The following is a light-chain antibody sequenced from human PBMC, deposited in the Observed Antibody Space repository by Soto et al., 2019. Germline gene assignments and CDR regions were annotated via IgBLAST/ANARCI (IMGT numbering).Light chain of an antibody. Sequence: EIVMTQSPATPSVSPGERATLSCRASQSVSSILAWYQQKPGQAPRLLIYGASTRATGIPARFSGSGSGTEFTLTISSLQSEDFAVYYCQQYNNWPPTFGQGTKVDIK. J-gene: IGKJ1*01. CDR1: QSVSSI. CDR3: QQYNNWPPT. V-gene: IGKV3-15*01. CDR2: GAS.